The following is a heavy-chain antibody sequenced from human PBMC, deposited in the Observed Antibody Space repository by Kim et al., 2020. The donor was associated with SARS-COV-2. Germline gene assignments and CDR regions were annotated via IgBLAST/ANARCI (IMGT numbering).Heavy chain of an antibody. CDR3: ARQKGYYDFWSGYYTDRSYYYYYGMDV. Sequence: GESLKISCKGSGYSFTSYWISWVRQMPGKGLEWMGRIDPSDSYTNYSPSFQGHVTISADKSISTAYLQWSSLKASDTAMYYCARQKGYYDFWSGYYTDRSYYYYYGMDVWGQGTTVTVSS. CDR2: IDPSDSYT. J-gene: IGHJ6*02. D-gene: IGHD3-3*01. V-gene: IGHV5-10-1*01. CDR1: GYSFTSYW.